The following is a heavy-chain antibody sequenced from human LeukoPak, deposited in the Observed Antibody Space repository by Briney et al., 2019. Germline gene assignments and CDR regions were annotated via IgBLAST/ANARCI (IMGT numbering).Heavy chain of an antibody. Sequence: NPSETLSLTCAVYGGSFSGYYWSWIRQPPGKGLEWIGEINHSGSTDYNPSLKSRVTISVDTSKNQFSLKLSSVTAADTAVYYCARGRFLDAFDIWGQGTMVTVSS. CDR3: ARGRFLDAFDI. V-gene: IGHV4-34*01. CDR2: INHSGST. D-gene: IGHD3-3*01. J-gene: IGHJ3*02. CDR1: GGSFSGYY.